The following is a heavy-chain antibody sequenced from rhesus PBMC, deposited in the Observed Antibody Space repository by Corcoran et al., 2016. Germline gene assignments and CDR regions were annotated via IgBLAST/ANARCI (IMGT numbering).Heavy chain of an antibody. CDR3: ARAYYYSGSYPYYGLDS. V-gene: IGHV4-76*01. Sequence: QLQLQESGPGVVKPSETLSLTCAVSGGSISSGYDWRWIRQPPGKGLEWIGYIYGSSGNTNYNPSLQNRVNISKDASKNQFSLKLSSVTAADTAVYYCARAYYYSGSYPYYGLDSWGQGFVVTVSS. CDR1: GGSISSGYD. D-gene: IGHD3-16*01. J-gene: IGHJ6*01. CDR2: IYGSSGNT.